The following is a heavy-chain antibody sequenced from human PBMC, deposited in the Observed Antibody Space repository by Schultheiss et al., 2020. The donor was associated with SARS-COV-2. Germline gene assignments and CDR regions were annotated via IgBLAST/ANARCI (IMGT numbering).Heavy chain of an antibody. J-gene: IGHJ6*02. V-gene: IGHV3-30*04. CDR1: GFTFGDYA. D-gene: IGHD6-13*01. CDR3: ARSYSSSWDYYYGMDV. Sequence: SCTASGFTFGDYAMSWVRQAPGKGLEWVAVISYDGSNKYYADSVKGRFTISRDNSKNTLYLQMNSLRAEDTAVYYCARSYSSSWDYYYGMDVWGQGTTVTVSS. CDR2: ISYDGSNK.